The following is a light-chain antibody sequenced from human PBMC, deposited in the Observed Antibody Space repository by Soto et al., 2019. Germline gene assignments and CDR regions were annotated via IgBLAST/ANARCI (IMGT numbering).Light chain of an antibody. Sequence: EIVMTQSPATLSLSPGERATLSCRASQSITRNLAWYQQTPGQAPRLLIYGASTRATGIPARFSGSGSGTEFTLTISSLQSEDFAVYYCQQYNNWPMWTFGQGTKVETK. V-gene: IGKV3-15*01. CDR1: QSITRN. CDR2: GAS. CDR3: QQYNNWPMWT. J-gene: IGKJ1*01.